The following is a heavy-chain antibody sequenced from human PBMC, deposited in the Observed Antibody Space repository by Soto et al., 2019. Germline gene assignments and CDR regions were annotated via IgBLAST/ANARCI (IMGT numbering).Heavy chain of an antibody. D-gene: IGHD2-8*02. CDR1: GFTISDVW. CDR3: TTDSHLSKTLVRFDF. CDR2: IKSRIDGGTT. Sequence: EVQLVESGGGLVKPGGSLRLSCAASGFTISDVWLNWVRQAPGKGLEWVGRIKSRIDGGTTDFAAPVRGRFAISRDESQNTVSLEMSSLQSEDTAVYDCTTDSHLSKTLVRFDFCGHGTLVTVSS. V-gene: IGHV3-15*07. J-gene: IGHJ4*01.